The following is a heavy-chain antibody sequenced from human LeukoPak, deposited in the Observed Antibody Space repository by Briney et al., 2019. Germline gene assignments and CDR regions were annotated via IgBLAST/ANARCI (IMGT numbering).Heavy chain of an antibody. CDR1: GYSISSGYY. D-gene: IGHD3-10*01. CDR3: ARDLGYYGSGSYYNVEVPFDY. V-gene: IGHV4-38-2*02. CDR2: IYHSGST. Sequence: PSETLSLTCTVSGYSISSGYYWGWIRQPPGKGLEWIGSIYHSGSTYYNPSLKSRVTISVDTSKNQFSLKLSSVTAADTAVYYCARDLGYYGSGSYYNVEVPFDYWGQGTLVTVSS. J-gene: IGHJ4*02.